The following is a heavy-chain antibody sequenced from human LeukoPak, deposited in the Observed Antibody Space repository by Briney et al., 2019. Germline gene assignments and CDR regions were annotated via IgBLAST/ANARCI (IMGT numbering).Heavy chain of an antibody. Sequence: GGSLRLSYAASGFTFSSYWMHWVRQAPGEGLVWVSRINSDGSSTSYADSVKGRFTISRDNAKNSLYLQMNSLRAEDTAVYYCARDVEEYAFLVNYYYGMDVWGQGTTVTVSS. CDR3: ARDVEEYAFLVNYYYGMDV. CDR1: GFTFSSYW. V-gene: IGHV3-74*01. CDR2: INSDGSST. D-gene: IGHD2-2*01. J-gene: IGHJ6*02.